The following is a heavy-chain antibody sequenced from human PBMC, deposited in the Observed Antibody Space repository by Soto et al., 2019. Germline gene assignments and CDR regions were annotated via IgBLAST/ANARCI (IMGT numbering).Heavy chain of an antibody. CDR3: AKRPTRYCTNGVCSYFDY. CDR2: ISGSGGST. D-gene: IGHD2-8*01. CDR1: GFTFSSYA. V-gene: IGHV3-23*01. J-gene: IGHJ4*02. Sequence: SLRLSCAASGFTFSSYAMSWVRQAPGKGLEWVSAISGSGGSTYYADSVKGRFTISRDNSKNTLYLQMNSLRAEDTAVYYCAKRPTRYCTNGVCSYFDYWGQGTLVTVSS.